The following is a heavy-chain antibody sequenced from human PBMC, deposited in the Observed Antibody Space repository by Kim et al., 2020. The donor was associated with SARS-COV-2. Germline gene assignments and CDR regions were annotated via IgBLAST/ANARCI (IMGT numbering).Heavy chain of an antibody. V-gene: IGHV4-34*01. CDR2: IDHRGST. J-gene: IGHJ4*02. CDR1: GGSFSAYY. D-gene: IGHD3-22*01. Sequence: SETLSLTCAVYGGSFSAYYWTWIRQSPGKGLEWIGEIDHRGSTNYNPSLKSRVTISVDMSTNQFSLKLNSVTAADTAVYYCASAPTYYYDRSGYYVGGTLDDWGQGTLVTVSS. CDR3: ASAPTYYYDRSGYYVGGTLDD.